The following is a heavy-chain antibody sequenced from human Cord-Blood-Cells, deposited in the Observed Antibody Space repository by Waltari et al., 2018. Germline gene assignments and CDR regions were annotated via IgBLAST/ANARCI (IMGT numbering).Heavy chain of an antibody. V-gene: IGHV3-30*03. D-gene: IGHD3-10*01. CDR3: VPGGAFDI. CDR1: GFTFSSYG. CDR2: ICYDGSNK. J-gene: IGHJ3*02. Sequence: QVQLVESGGGVVQPGRSLRLSCAASGFTFSSYGMHWVRQAPGKGLEWVAVICYDGSNKYYADSVKVRFTISRDNSKNTLYLQMNSLRAEDTAMYYCVPGGAFDIWGQGTMVTVSS.